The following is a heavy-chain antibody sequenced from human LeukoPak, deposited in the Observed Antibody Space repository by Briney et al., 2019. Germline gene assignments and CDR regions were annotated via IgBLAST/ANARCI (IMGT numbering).Heavy chain of an antibody. D-gene: IGHD1-26*01. CDR1: GFTFSSYA. V-gene: IGHV3-48*02. CDR3: VRDSISAELFDL. Sequence: GGSLRLSCAASGFTFSSYAMNWVRQAPGKGPEWISYITNSGSTIYYAASVKGRFTISRDNAKNSLVLQMNSLRDEDSAVYYCVRDSISAELFDLRGQGTLITVSS. CDR2: ITNSGSTI. J-gene: IGHJ5*02.